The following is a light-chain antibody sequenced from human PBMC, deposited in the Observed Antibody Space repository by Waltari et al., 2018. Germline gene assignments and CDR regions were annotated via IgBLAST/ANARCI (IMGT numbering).Light chain of an antibody. Sequence: DIQMTQSPSSLSASVGDRVTVTCRANQPIENFLNWYQHKPGKAPNLLIYTASTLQSGVPSRFSGSGSGTEFTLTITSLQPEDFATYYCQQSYTKWYTFGQGTKLQMK. J-gene: IGKJ2*01. CDR2: TAS. CDR3: QQSYTKWYT. V-gene: IGKV1-39*01. CDR1: QPIENF.